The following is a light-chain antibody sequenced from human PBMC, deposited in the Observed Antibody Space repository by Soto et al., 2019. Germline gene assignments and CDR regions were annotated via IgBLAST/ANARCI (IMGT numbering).Light chain of an antibody. J-gene: IGLJ2*01. CDR3: LSFDSSLSVV. CDR1: SSNIGAGYD. Sequence: QLVLTQPPSVSGAPGQRVTISCTGSSSNIGAGYDVHWYQQLPGRAPKLLIYGNTNRPSGVPDRFSGSKSDTSASLAITGLQAEDEADYYCLSFDSSLSVVFGGGTQLTVL. V-gene: IGLV1-40*01. CDR2: GNT.